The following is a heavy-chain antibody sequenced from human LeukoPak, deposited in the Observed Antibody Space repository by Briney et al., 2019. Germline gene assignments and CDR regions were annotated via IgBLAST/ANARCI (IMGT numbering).Heavy chain of an antibody. CDR1: GFTFSTYE. CDR2: INYSGNT. Sequence: NPGGSLRLSCAASGFTFSTYEMNWVRQAPGKGLEWIGNINYSGNTHDNPSLKSRVTISVDTSKNQLSLKVNSVTAADTAVYYCARDRGNSAWKAAFDIWGRGTMVTVSS. J-gene: IGHJ3*02. D-gene: IGHD6-19*01. V-gene: IGHV4-59*12. CDR3: ARDRGNSAWKAAFDI.